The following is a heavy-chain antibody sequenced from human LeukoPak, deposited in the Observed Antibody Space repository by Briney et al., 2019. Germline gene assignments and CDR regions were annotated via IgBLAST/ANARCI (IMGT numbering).Heavy chain of an antibody. CDR3: ARDPVYAFDI. J-gene: IGHJ3*02. CDR1: GFTFSSYS. V-gene: IGHV3-21*05. CDR2: ISSSSSYI. Sequence: GGSLRLSCAASGFTFSSYSMNWVRQAPGKGLEWVSYISSSSSYIYYADSVKGRFTISRDNSKNTLYLQMNSLRAEDTAVYYCARDPVYAFDIWGQGTMVTVSS.